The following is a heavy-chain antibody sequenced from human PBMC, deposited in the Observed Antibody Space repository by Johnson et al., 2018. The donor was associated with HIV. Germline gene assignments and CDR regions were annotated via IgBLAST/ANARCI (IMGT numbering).Heavy chain of an antibody. Sequence: PGKGLEWVAVISYDGSNKYYADSVKGRFTISRDNSKNTLYLQMNSLRAEDTAVYYCAKDPYKYSSSSYAFDIWGQGTMVTVSS. J-gene: IGHJ3*02. CDR3: AKDPYKYSSSSYAFDI. V-gene: IGHV3-30*18. CDR2: ISYDGSNK. D-gene: IGHD6-6*01.